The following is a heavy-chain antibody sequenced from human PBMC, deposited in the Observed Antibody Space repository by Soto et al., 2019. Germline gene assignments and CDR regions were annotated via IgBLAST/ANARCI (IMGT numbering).Heavy chain of an antibody. D-gene: IGHD2-8*01. Sequence: XVTISLTCTVSGGSISSYYWSWMRQPPGKGLEWIGYIYYSGSTNYNPSLKSRVTISVDTSKNQFSLKLSSVTAADTAVYYCARDCTNGVCYRGVDWFDPWGQGTLVTVSS. CDR2: IYYSGST. V-gene: IGHV4-59*01. CDR3: ARDCTNGVCYRGVDWFDP. CDR1: GGSISSYY. J-gene: IGHJ5*02.